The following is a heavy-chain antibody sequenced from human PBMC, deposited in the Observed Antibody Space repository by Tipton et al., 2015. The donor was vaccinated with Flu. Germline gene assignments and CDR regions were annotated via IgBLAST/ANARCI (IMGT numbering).Heavy chain of an antibody. CDR3: ARQDSLAWSS. J-gene: IGHJ5*02. CDR2: IYPGDSDT. CDR1: GGSMSSYY. D-gene: IGHD2-15*01. Sequence: SLRLSCTVSGGSMSSYYWSWIRQPAGKGLEWMGIIYPGDSDTRYSPSFQGQVTISADKSISTAYLQWTSLKASDSGIYYCARQDSLAWSSWGQGTLVTVSS. V-gene: IGHV5-51*01.